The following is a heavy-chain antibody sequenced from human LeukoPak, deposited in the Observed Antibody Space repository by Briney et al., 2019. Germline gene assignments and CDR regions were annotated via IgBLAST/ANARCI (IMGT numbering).Heavy chain of an antibody. CDR3: ARLGRPIWFGESTIDY. V-gene: IGHV3-7*01. J-gene: IGHJ4*02. D-gene: IGHD3-10*01. CDR1: GFTFSSYW. CDR2: IKQDGSEK. Sequence: GGSLRLSCAASGFTFSSYWMSWVRQAPGKGLEWVANIKQDGSEKYYVDSVKGRFTISRDNAKNSLYLQMNSLRAEDTAVYYCARLGRPIWFGESTIDYWGQGTLVTVSS.